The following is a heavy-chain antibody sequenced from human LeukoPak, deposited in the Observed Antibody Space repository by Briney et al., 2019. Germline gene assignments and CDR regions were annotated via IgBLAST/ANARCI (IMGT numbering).Heavy chain of an antibody. J-gene: IGHJ4*01. V-gene: IGHV3-23*01. CDR1: GFTFSNSA. Sequence: QAGGSLRLPCAASGFTFSNSAMSWVRQAPGKGLEWVSTLSGSGITAYYADSVKGRFTISRDNSKNTLYLQMNSLRAEDTAVYYCAKGIYSSGWSYFDYWGHGTLVTVSS. CDR3: AKGIYSSGWSYFDY. CDR2: LSGSGITA. D-gene: IGHD6-19*01.